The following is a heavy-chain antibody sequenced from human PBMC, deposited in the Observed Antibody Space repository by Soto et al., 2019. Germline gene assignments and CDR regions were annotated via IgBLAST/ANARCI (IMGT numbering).Heavy chain of an antibody. Sequence: PGGSLRLSCVVSVFPFGANAMSWVRQAPGKGLEWVSGLSNTGRRTSYADSVKGRFNISRDNSENTVYLQMNSLRVEDTAVYYCAREGYGNPNYFDYWGQGTLVTVSS. CDR2: LSNTGRRT. J-gene: IGHJ4*02. CDR1: VFPFGANA. V-gene: IGHV3-23*01. CDR3: AREGYGNPNYFDY. D-gene: IGHD4-4*01.